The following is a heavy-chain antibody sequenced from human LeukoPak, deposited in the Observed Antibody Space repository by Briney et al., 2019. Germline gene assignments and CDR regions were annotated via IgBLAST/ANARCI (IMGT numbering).Heavy chain of an antibody. D-gene: IGHD5-24*01. Sequence: SETLSLTCGVSGDSISKNYWTWIRQPPGKGLEWIGHFSYSGSTNYNPSLKSRVTISADTSKNQFSLKLTSVTAADTAVYYCADRDGVYWGQGILVTVSS. CDR2: FSYSGST. V-gene: IGHV4-59*01. J-gene: IGHJ4*02. CDR1: GDSISKNY. CDR3: ADRDGVY.